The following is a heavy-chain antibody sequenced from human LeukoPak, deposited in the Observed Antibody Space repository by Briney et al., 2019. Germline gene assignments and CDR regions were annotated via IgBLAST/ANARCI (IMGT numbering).Heavy chain of an antibody. D-gene: IGHD2-2*01. Sequence: SETLSLTCAVYGGSFSGYYWSWIRQPPGKGLEWIGEINNSGSTNYKPSLKSRVTISGDTSKNQFSLKLGSVTAADTAVYYCARGDCSYASCYHIGAFDIWGQGTMVTVSS. CDR1: GGSFSGYY. CDR2: INNSGST. CDR3: ARGDCSYASCYHIGAFDI. V-gene: IGHV4-34*01. J-gene: IGHJ3*02.